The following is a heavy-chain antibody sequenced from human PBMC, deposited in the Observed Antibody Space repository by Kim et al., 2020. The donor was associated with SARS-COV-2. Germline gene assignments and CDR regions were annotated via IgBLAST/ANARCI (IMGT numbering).Heavy chain of an antibody. D-gene: IGHD1-26*01. Sequence: SYAQKCQGRVTMTRDTSTSTVYMELSSLRSEDTAVYYCARIVGATGWFDPWGQGTLVTVSS. CDR3: ARIVGATGWFDP. J-gene: IGHJ5*02. V-gene: IGHV1-46*01.